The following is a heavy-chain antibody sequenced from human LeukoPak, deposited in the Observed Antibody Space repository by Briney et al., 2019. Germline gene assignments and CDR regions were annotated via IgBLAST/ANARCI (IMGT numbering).Heavy chain of an antibody. CDR2: ISGSGGST. CDR3: ASQGSGTYYKGSFDY. D-gene: IGHD3-10*01. Sequence: GGSLSLSCAASGFTFSSYAMSWVRQAPGKGLEWVSAISGSGGSTYYADSVKGRFTISRDNSKNTLYLQMNSLRAEDTAVYYCASQGSGTYYKGSFDYWCQGTLVTVSS. V-gene: IGHV3-23*01. CDR1: GFTFSSYA. J-gene: IGHJ4*02.